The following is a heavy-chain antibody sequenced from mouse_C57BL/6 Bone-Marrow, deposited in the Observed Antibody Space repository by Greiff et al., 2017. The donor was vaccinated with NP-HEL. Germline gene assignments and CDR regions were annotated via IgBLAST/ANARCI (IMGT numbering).Heavy chain of an antibody. Sequence: VQLQQSGAELVRPGASVKLSCTASGFNIKDDYMHWVKQRPEQGLEWIGWIDPENGDTEYASKVQGKATITADTSSNTAYLQLSSLTSEDTAVYYCTTVYDYDDYWGQGTTLTVSS. D-gene: IGHD2-4*01. CDR2: IDPENGDT. V-gene: IGHV14-4*01. J-gene: IGHJ2*01. CDR3: TTVYDYDDY. CDR1: GFNIKDDY.